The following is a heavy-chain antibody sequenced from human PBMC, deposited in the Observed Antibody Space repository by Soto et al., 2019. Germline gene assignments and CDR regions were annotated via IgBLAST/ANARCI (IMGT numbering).Heavy chain of an antibody. CDR2: IYPGDFDT. J-gene: IGHJ6*02. CDR3: AGGGVRGVITRTRDYYGMDV. V-gene: IGHV5-51*01. Sequence: GESLKISCKASGYSFSSYWIGWVRQMPGKGLEWMGIIYPGDFDTKYSPSVQGQVTISADKSISTAYLQWSSLKASDTAMYYCAGGGVRGVITRTRDYYGMDVWGQGTTVTVSS. CDR1: GYSFSSYW. D-gene: IGHD3-10*01.